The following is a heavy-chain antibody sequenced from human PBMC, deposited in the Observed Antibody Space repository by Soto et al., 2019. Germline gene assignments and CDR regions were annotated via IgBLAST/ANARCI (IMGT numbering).Heavy chain of an antibody. CDR1: SGSISTYY. V-gene: IGHV4-59*01. J-gene: IGHJ6*02. D-gene: IGHD2-2*01. CDR2: IYYSGSF. Sequence: QVQLQESGPGLVKPSETLSLTCTVSSGSISTYYWSWIRQPPGKGLEWIGYIYYSGSFNYNPSLKRRVTISVDTSKNQFSLKLNSVTAADTAVYYCARSFTSSFNYGMDVWGQGTTVTVSS. CDR3: ARSFTSSFNYGMDV.